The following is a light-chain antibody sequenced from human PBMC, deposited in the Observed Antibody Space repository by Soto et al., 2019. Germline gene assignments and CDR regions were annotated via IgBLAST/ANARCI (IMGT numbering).Light chain of an antibody. J-gene: IGKJ3*01. V-gene: IGKV3-20*01. Sequence: EIVLTQSPGTLSVSPGERVTLSCRASQNVSSGYLAWYQQKPGQAPRLLIYGASTRAADIPDRFSGNGSGTDFALTLSRLEPEDFGVYHCQQYGSTPPTFGPGTKVEIK. CDR2: GAS. CDR3: QQYGSTPPT. CDR1: QNVSSGY.